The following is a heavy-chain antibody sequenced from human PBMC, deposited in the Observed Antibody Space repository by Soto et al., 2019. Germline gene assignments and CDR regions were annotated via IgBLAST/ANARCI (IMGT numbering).Heavy chain of an antibody. CDR1: GGTFSSYA. Sequence: QVQLVQSGAEVKKPGSSVKVSCKASGGTFSSYAISWVRQAPGQGLEWMGGIIPIFGTANYAQKFQGRVTITADESTSTAYMELSSLRSEDTAVYYCARGDDILTGYYKGGRTMYNWFDPWGQGTLVTVSS. CDR3: ARGDDILTGYYKGGRTMYNWFDP. CDR2: IIPIFGTA. D-gene: IGHD3-9*01. J-gene: IGHJ5*02. V-gene: IGHV1-69*01.